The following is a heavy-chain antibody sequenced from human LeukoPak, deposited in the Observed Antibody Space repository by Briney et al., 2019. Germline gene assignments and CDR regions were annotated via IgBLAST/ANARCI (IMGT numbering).Heavy chain of an antibody. J-gene: IGHJ4*02. CDR3: AYGYFDWKPSRVY. D-gene: IGHD3-9*01. CDR1: GFTFSSYA. CDR2: ISGSGGST. V-gene: IGHV3-23*01. Sequence: GGSLRLSCAASGFTFSSYAMSWVRQAPGKGLEWVSTISGSGGSTYYADSVKGRFTISRDNSKNTLYLQMNGLRAEDTAVYYCAYGYFDWKPSRVYWGQGTLVTVSS.